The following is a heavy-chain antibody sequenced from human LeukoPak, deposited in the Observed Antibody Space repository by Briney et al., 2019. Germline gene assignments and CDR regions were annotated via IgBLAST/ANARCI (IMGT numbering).Heavy chain of an antibody. Sequence: GRSLRLSCAASGFSLDDYSMHWVRQAPGKGLEWVSGISWNSGHIDYADSVKGRFTISRDNAKNCLYLQMNSLRAEDTAFYYCAKVDSGIYWGQGTLVTVSS. CDR2: ISWNSGHI. J-gene: IGHJ4*02. CDR1: GFSLDDYS. CDR3: AKVDSGIY. V-gene: IGHV3-9*01. D-gene: IGHD1-26*01.